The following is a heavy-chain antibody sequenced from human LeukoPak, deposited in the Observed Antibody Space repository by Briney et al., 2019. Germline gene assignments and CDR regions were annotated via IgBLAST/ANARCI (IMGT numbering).Heavy chain of an antibody. Sequence: GGSLRLSCAAAGFTFSSYGMHWVRQAPGKGLEWVAVIWYGGSNKNYADSVKGRFTISRDNSKNTLYLQMNSLRAEDTAVYYFAQGNIAAPYFDYWGQGTLVTVSS. D-gene: IGHD6-6*01. J-gene: IGHJ4*02. CDR3: AQGNIAAPYFDY. CDR2: IWYGGSNK. V-gene: IGHV3-30*02. CDR1: GFTFSSYG.